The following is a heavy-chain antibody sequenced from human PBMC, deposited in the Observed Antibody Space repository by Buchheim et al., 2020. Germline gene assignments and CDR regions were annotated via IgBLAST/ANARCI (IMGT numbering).Heavy chain of an antibody. V-gene: IGHV3-74*02. J-gene: IGHJ5*02. Sequence: EVQLVESGGGLVQPGGSLRLSCAASGFTVSSNYMSWVRQAPGKGLVWVSRINSDGSSTSYADSVKGRFTISRDNAKNTLYLQMNSLRAEDTAVYYCARRSNYYDSSGGVFGFDPWGQGTL. D-gene: IGHD3-22*01. CDR3: ARRSNYYDSSGGVFGFDP. CDR2: INSDGSST. CDR1: GFTVSSNY.